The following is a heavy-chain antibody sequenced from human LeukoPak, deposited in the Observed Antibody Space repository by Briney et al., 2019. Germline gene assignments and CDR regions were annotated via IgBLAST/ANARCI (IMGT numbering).Heavy chain of an antibody. CDR2: IHQDGSEK. D-gene: IGHD1-1*01. CDR3: ARIRNWNDYFV. J-gene: IGHJ4*02. Sequence: GGSLRLSCVGTGFTFRSFSLNWVHQAPGKGLEWVANIHQDGSEKYYVDSVKGRFTISRDNAKNSLYLQMNSLRAEDTTVYYCARIRNWNDYFVWGQGTLVTVSS. V-gene: IGHV3-7*01. CDR1: GFTFRSFS.